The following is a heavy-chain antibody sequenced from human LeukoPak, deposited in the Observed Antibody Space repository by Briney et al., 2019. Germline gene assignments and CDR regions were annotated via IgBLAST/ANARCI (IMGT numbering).Heavy chain of an antibody. J-gene: IGHJ4*02. CDR2: ISGSGGST. CDR1: GFTFSSYS. V-gene: IGHV3-23*01. CDR3: VRTTVTMPDF. D-gene: IGHD4-17*01. Sequence: GGSLRLSCAASGFTFSSYSMNWVRQAPGKGLEWVSAISGSGGSTYYADSVKGRFTISRDNSKNTLYLQMNSLRASDTAMYFCVRTTVTMPDFWGQGTLVTVSS.